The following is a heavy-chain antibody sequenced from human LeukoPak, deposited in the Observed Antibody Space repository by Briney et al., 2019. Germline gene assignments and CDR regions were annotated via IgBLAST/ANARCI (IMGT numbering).Heavy chain of an antibody. V-gene: IGHV4-61*02. D-gene: IGHD3-10*01. CDR2: IYTSGST. J-gene: IGHJ5*02. CDR3: ARSTWGSGSPRWFDP. Sequence: SETLSLTCTVSGGSISSGSYYWSWIRQPAGKGLEWIGRIYTSGSTNYNPSLKSRVTISVDTSKNQFSLKLSSVTAADTAVYYCARSTWGSGSPRWFDPWGQGTLVTVSS. CDR1: GGSISSGSYY.